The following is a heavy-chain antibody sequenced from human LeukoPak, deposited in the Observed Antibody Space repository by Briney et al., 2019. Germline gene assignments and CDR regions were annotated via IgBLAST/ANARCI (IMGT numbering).Heavy chain of an antibody. CDR1: GFTFSSYS. Sequence: GGSLRLSCAASGFTFSSYSMNWVRQAPGKGLEWVSVIYSGGSTYYADSVKGRFTISRDNSKNTLYLQMNSLRAEDTAVYYCARVGATKSGDAFDIWGQGTMVTVSS. V-gene: IGHV3-66*01. CDR2: IYSGGST. CDR3: ARVGATKSGDAFDI. J-gene: IGHJ3*02. D-gene: IGHD1-26*01.